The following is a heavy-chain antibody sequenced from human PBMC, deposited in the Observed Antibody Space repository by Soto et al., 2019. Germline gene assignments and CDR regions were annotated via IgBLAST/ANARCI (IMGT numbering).Heavy chain of an antibody. Sequence: QVQLVQSGAEVKKPGASVKVSCKASGDTFTRYGISWVRQAPGQGLEWMGWINLNNGKTDYQRRLQGRVTMTTDTYTTTVYMELRNLRPDDTAMYYCARDPPGLYQFDYWGQGTLVTVSS. D-gene: IGHD3-16*02. CDR1: GDTFTRYG. CDR2: INLNNGKT. J-gene: IGHJ4*02. CDR3: ARDPPGLYQFDY. V-gene: IGHV1-18*04.